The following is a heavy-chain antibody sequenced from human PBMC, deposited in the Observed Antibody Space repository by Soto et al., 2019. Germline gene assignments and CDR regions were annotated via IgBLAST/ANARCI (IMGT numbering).Heavy chain of an antibody. CDR1: GGTFSSYA. J-gene: IGHJ4*02. CDR3: ARDSLGYDSSGYYWGFDY. V-gene: IGHV1-69*06. Sequence: GASVKVSCKASGGTFSSYAISWVRQAPGQGLEWMGGIIPIFGTANYAQKFQGRVTITADKSTSTAYMELSSLRSEDTAVYYCARDSLGYDSSGYYWGFDYWGQGTLVTVSS. D-gene: IGHD3-22*01. CDR2: IIPIFGTA.